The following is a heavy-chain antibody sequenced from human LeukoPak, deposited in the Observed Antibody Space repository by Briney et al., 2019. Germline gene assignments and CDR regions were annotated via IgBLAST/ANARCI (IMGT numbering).Heavy chain of an antibody. J-gene: IGHJ3*02. D-gene: IGHD3-22*01. V-gene: IGHV1-2*02. CDR2: INPNSGGT. Sequence: ASVKVSCKASGYTFTGYYMHWVRQAPGQGLEWMGWINPNSGGTNYAQKFQGRVTMTRDTSISTACMELSRLRSDDTAVYYCARETDSSGYYSVTAFRAFDIWGQGTMVTVSS. CDR1: GYTFTGYY. CDR3: ARETDSSGYYSVTAFRAFDI.